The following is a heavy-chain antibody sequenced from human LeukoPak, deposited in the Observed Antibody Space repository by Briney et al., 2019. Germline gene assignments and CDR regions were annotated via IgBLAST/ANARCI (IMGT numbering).Heavy chain of an antibody. J-gene: IGHJ6*03. CDR1: GGSISSGDYY. V-gene: IGHV4-31*03. CDR3: ARNLGGYTYSYMDV. D-gene: IGHD3-22*01. CDR2: IYYTGTT. Sequence: KASETLSLTCTVSGGSISSGDYYWRGIRQHPGKGLEWIGFIYYTGTTYDNPSLKSRISISVDTSKNHFSLNLTSVTPADTALYYCARNLGGYTYSYMDVWGKGTTVTVSS.